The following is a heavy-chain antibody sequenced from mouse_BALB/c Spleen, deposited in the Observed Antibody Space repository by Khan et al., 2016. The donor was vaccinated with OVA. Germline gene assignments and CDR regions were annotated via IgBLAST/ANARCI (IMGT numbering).Heavy chain of an antibody. D-gene: IGHD2-12*01. CDR3: ARGGYVTLAY. J-gene: IGHJ3*01. CDR2: INPGSGNT. CDR1: GYAFTDYL. Sequence: QVQLQQSGAELVRPGTSVKVSCKASGYAFTDYLIEWVKQRPGQGLEWIGVINPGSGNTNYNEKFKGKATLTADKSSSTAYMQLSSLTSDDSAVYFCARGGYVTLAYWGQGTPVTVS. V-gene: IGHV1-54*01.